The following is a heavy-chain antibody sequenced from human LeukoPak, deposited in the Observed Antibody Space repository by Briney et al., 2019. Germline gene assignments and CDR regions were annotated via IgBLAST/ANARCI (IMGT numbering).Heavy chain of an antibody. CDR3: AKTVVSAGWNYFDY. CDR2: IDSGGRT. J-gene: IGHJ4*02. Sequence: GGSLRLSCAASGFTFSTYSMSWVRQAPGKGLEWVSNIDSGGRTYFADSVKGRFTIPRDDSKNTLYLQMSSLRGEDTAVYYCAKTVVSAGWNYFDYWGQGTLVTVSS. V-gene: IGHV3-23*01. CDR1: GFTFSTYS. D-gene: IGHD3-9*01.